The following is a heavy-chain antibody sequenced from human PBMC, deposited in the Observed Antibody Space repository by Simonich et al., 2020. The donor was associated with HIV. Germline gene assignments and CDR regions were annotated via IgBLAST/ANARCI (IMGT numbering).Heavy chain of an antibody. D-gene: IGHD6-13*01. J-gene: IGHJ4*02. CDR2: INHSGST. CDR1: GASFSGYY. CDR3: ARLTAAGGSNQLDY. V-gene: IGHV4-34*01. Sequence: QVQLQQWGAGLLKPSETLSLTCAVYGASFSGYYWSWSRQPPGKGLEWIGEINHSGSTNINPSLKRRVTVSVDTSKSQFSLKLRSVTAADTAVYYCARLTAAGGSNQLDYWGQGTLVTVSS.